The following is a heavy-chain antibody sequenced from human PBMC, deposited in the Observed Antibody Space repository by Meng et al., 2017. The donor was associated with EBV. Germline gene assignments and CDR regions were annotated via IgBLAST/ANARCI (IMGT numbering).Heavy chain of an antibody. CDR3: AKDLAGGIAVDY. V-gene: IGHV3-23*01. J-gene: IGHJ4*02. Sequence: LLWAGGRWMRPEVTLTLSCAASGFTFISSAMGWVRHAQGKGPEWVSASSGSGASTYYAYSVKGRFTISRYNSKNTLYLQMNSLRAEDTAVYYCAKDLAGGIAVDYWGQGTLVTVSS. CDR1: GFTFISSA. CDR2: SSGSGAST. D-gene: IGHD6-13*01.